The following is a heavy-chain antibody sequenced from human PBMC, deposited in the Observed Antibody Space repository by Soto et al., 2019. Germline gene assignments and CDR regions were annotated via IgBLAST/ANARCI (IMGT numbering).Heavy chain of an antibody. V-gene: IGHV4-59*11. CDR3: ARRLRSDSRGYYYDAFDI. Sequence: QVQLQESGPGLVKPSETLSLTCTVSGGSISSHYWSWIRQPPWQGLECIGYIYYRGSTNYHPSPESAVTSAVDTSNNRFSLNLSSVTAADTGVYYCARRLRSDSRGYYYDAFDICGQGTMVTVSS. D-gene: IGHD3-22*01. CDR2: IYYRGST. J-gene: IGHJ3*02. CDR1: GGSISSHY.